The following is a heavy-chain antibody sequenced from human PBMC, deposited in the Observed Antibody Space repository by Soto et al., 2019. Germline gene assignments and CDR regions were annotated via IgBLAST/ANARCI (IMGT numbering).Heavy chain of an antibody. CDR3: ARESLYDSSGYYYG. CDR2: TRNKANSYTT. D-gene: IGHD3-22*01. CDR1: GFTFGDYP. Sequence: PGGSLRLSCTTSGFTFGDYPMTWVRQAPGKGLEWVGRTRNKANSYTTEYAASVKGRFTISRDDSKNSLYLQMNSLKTEDTAVYYCARESLYDSSGYYYGWGQGTLVTVSS. J-gene: IGHJ4*02. V-gene: IGHV3-72*01.